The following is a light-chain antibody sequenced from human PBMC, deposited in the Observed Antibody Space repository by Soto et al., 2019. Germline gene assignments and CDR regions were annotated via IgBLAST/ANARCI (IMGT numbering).Light chain of an antibody. V-gene: IGLV2-14*01. Sequence: LTPPASVSGSPGQSITISCTGTSSDVGNYNYVSWYQQQSGKAPKLIIYEVSNRPSGVSNRFSGSKSGNTASLTISGLQAEDEADYYCSSFTSSRAYVFGIGTKVTVL. CDR3: SSFTSSRAYV. CDR1: SSDVGNYNY. J-gene: IGLJ1*01. CDR2: EVS.